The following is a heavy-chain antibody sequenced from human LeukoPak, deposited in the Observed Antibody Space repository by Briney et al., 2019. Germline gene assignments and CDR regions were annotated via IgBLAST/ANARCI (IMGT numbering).Heavy chain of an antibody. Sequence: GESLKISCKGSGFTFTKYWIGWVHQMPGKGLEWMGIMYLGDSETRYSPSFQGQVTISADKSISTVFLQWSSLKASDTAMYYCVRHEGSISGWPFDYWGQGTLVTVSS. CDR2: MYLGDSET. CDR1: GFTFTKYW. V-gene: IGHV5-51*07. J-gene: IGHJ4*02. CDR3: VRHEGSISGWPFDY. D-gene: IGHD6-19*01.